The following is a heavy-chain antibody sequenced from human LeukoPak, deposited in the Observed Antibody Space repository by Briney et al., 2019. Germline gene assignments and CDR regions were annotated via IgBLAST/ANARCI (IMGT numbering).Heavy chain of an antibody. CDR3: ARQGWDYVWGSYRYTTKMGCDY. CDR1: GRSFSGYY. D-gene: IGHD3-16*02. V-gene: IGHV4-34*01. CDR2: INHSGST. J-gene: IGHJ4*02. Sequence: SETLSLTCAVYGRSFSGYYWTWIRQTPGKGLEWIGEINHSGSTNYNPSLKSRVTISVDTPKNQFSLKLSSVTAADTAVYYCARQGWDYVWGSYRYTTKMGCDYWGQGTLVTVSS.